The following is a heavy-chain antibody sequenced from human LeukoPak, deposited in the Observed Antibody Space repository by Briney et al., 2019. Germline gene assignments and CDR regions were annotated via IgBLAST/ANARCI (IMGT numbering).Heavy chain of an antibody. Sequence: SVKVSCKASGGTFSSYAISWVRQAPGQGLEWRGRIIPILGIANYAQKFQGRVTITADKSTSTAYMELSSLRSEDTAVYYCARDREYGGGDCYLQHWGQGTLVTVSS. CDR3: ARDREYGGGDCYLQH. V-gene: IGHV1-69*04. J-gene: IGHJ1*01. CDR1: GGTFSSYA. D-gene: IGHD2-21*02. CDR2: IIPILGIA.